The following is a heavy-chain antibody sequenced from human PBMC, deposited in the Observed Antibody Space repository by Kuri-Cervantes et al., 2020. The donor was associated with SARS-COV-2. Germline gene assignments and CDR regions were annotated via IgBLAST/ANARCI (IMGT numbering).Heavy chain of an antibody. Sequence: ASVKVSCKASGYTFTSYGISWVRQAPGQGLEWMGWISAYNGNTNYAQKFQGRVTITTDESTSTAYMELSSLRSEDTAVYYCATWNYAVYWGQGTLVTVSS. J-gene: IGHJ4*02. CDR1: GYTFTSYG. CDR3: ATWNYAVY. D-gene: IGHD1-1*01. V-gene: IGHV1-18*01. CDR2: ISAYNGNT.